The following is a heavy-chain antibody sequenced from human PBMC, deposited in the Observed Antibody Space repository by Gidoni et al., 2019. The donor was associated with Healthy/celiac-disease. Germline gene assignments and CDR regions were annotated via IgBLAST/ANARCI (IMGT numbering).Heavy chain of an antibody. D-gene: IGHD6-6*01. CDR1: GFTFSSYA. J-gene: IGHJ5*02. Sequence: EVQLLESGGGLVQPGGSLRLSCAASGFTFSSYAMIWVRQAPGKGLEWVAAISCSGGSTYYADSVKGRFTISRDNSKNTLYLQMNSLRAEDTAVYYCAKDRGIAARPSWFDPWGQGTLVTVSS. CDR2: ISCSGGST. CDR3: AKDRGIAARPSWFDP. V-gene: IGHV3-23*01.